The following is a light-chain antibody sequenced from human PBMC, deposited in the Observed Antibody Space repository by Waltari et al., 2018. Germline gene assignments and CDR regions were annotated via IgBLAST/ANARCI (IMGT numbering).Light chain of an antibody. CDR3: QQYNSYPPPIT. V-gene: IGKV1D-16*01. J-gene: IGKJ5*01. Sequence: DIQMTQSPSSLSASVGDRVTITCRASQGISSWLAWYQQKPEKAPKSLIYPASSLQSGVPLRFSGSGSGTDFTLTISSLQPEDFATYYCQQYNSYPPPITFGQGTRLEIK. CDR2: PAS. CDR1: QGISSW.